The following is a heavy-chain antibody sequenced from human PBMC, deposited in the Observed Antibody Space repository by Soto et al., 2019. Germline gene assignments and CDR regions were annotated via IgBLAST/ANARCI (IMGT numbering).Heavy chain of an antibody. Sequence: EVQVVESGGGLVQPGGCLRLSCVASGFTSSNYWMNWVRQAPGKGLEWVANIKQDGSEKNYVDSVKGRFTISRDNAKNSLYLQMNSLRAEDTAVYYCAGSTSSWGVWGKGTTVTVSS. D-gene: IGHD6-13*01. J-gene: IGHJ6*04. CDR3: AGSTSSWGV. CDR2: IKQDGSEK. CDR1: GFTSSNYW. V-gene: IGHV3-7*01.